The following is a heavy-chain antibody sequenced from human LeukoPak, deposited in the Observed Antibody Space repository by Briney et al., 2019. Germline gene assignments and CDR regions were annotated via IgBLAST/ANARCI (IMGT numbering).Heavy chain of an antibody. CDR1: GFTFNRYG. CDR2: RSASGANR. J-gene: IGHJ4*02. D-gene: IGHD2-2*01. Sequence: GGTLRLSCAASGFTFNRYGMSWVRQAPGKGLEWVSGRSASGANRYYADSVKGRFTISRDNSRDTLSVQINSLRAEDTAVYYCAKLQSVVIPAAMLGFDYWGQGILVTVSS. CDR3: AKLQSVVIPAAMLGFDY. V-gene: IGHV3-23*01.